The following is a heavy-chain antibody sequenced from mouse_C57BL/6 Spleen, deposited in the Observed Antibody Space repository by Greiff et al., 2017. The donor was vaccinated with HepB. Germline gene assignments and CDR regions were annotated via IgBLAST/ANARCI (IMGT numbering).Heavy chain of an antibody. CDR3: ARDEGGYYYYYAMDY. D-gene: IGHD2-3*01. Sequence: EVQLVESGGGLVKPGGSLKLSCAASGFTFSSYAMSWVRQTPEKRLEWVATISDGGSYTYYPDNVKGRFTISRDNAKNNLYLQMSHLKSEDTAMYYCARDEGGYYYYYAMDYWGQGTSVTVSS. CDR2: ISDGGSYT. J-gene: IGHJ4*01. CDR1: GFTFSSYA. V-gene: IGHV5-4*01.